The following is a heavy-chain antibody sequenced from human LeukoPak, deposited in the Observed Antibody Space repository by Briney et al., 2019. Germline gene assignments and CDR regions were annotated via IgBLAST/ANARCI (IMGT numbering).Heavy chain of an antibody. V-gene: IGHV3-15*01. CDR2: IKSKRDGGTI. J-gene: IGHJ4*02. CDR1: GFTFSDYY. CDR3: TTAAMLSGSSGYYYNHFDY. D-gene: IGHD3-22*01. Sequence: PGGSLRLSCAASGFTFSDYYMSWIRQAPGKGLEWVGRIKSKRDGGTIDYAAPVKGRFTISRDDSKNTLYLQMNSLKTEDTAVYYCTTAAMLSGSSGYYYNHFDYGGQGTLVTVSS.